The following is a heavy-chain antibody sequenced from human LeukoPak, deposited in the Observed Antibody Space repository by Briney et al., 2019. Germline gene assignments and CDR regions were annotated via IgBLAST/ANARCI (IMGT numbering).Heavy chain of an antibody. D-gene: IGHD3-9*01. CDR1: GITLSNYG. V-gene: IGHV3-23*01. CDR2: SSGSGGRS. CDR3: AKRGVVIRVILIGFHKEAYYFDS. Sequence: GGSLRLSCAVSGITLSNYGMSWVRQAPGKGQEGVAGSSGSGGRSNYADSVEGRFTISRDNPKNTLYLQMNSLRAEDTAVYFCAKRGVVIRVILIGFHKEAYYFDSWGQGALVTVSS. J-gene: IGHJ4*02.